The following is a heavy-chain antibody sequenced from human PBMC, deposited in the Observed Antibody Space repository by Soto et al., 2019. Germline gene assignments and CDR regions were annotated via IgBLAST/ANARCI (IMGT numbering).Heavy chain of an antibody. CDR3: VRTVSGSYSDAFDM. D-gene: IGHD1-26*01. Sequence: LRLSCTASEFTFSNYWMHWVRQAPGKGLMWVSRINRDGTGTIYADSVKGRFSISRDNTKDTVYLQMNSLRAEDTAVYYCVRTVSGSYSDAFDMWGQGTVVTVSS. V-gene: IGHV3-74*01. CDR1: EFTFSNYW. J-gene: IGHJ3*02. CDR2: INRDGTGT.